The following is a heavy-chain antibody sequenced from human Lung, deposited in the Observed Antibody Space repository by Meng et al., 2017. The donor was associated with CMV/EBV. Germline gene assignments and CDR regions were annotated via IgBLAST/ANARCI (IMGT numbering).Heavy chain of an antibody. D-gene: IGHD2-15*01. CDR2: ISGSGGST. Sequence: SXAASGFTFSSYAMSWVRQAPGKGLEWVSAISGSGGSTYYADSVKGRFTISRDNSKNTLYLKMNSLRAEDTAVYYCAKDPVVLWQGGSYYFDYWXQGTXVTVSS. V-gene: IGHV3-23*01. J-gene: IGHJ4*02. CDR3: AKDPVVLWQGGSYYFDY. CDR1: GFTFSSYA.